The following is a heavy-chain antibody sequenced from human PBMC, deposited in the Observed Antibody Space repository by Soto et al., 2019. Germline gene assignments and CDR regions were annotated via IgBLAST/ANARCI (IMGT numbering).Heavy chain of an antibody. D-gene: IGHD3-22*01. CDR2: INPSGGST. Sequence: QVQLVQSGAEVVQPGATVKVSCKASGYAFSNNYMHWIRQAPGQGLEWMGIINPSGGSTSYSERFPGKVTLARDTSPAKAYLEVRGLRPEETAVYYCGREGGYYFDSRVDSWGQGTLVTVSS. J-gene: IGHJ4*02. CDR3: GREGGYYFDSRVDS. V-gene: IGHV1-46*01. CDR1: GYAFSNNY.